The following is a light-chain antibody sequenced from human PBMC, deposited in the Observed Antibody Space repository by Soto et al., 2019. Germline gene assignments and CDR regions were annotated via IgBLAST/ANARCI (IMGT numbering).Light chain of an antibody. Sequence: VMTQSPATLSVSPGERATLSCRASQNLRSSLPWYQQKPGQAPRLLIYGASTRATGIPARFSGSGSGTEFTLTISSLQSEDFAVYFCQQYNIWPQTFGQGTKVEIK. V-gene: IGKV3-15*01. CDR2: GAS. CDR1: QNLRSS. CDR3: QQYNIWPQT. J-gene: IGKJ1*01.